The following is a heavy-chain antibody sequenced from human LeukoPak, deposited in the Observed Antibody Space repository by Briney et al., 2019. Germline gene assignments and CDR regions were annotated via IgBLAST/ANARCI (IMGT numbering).Heavy chain of an antibody. J-gene: IGHJ4*02. D-gene: IGHD1-26*01. CDR3: ARGAASGSYYTTFDY. CDR2: INSDGSST. CDR1: GFTFSSYR. Sequence: GGSLRLSCAASGFTFSSYRMHWVRQAPGKGLVWVSGINSDGSSTSYADSVKGRFTISRDNAKNTLYLQMNSLRAEDTAVYYCARGAASGSYYTTFDYWGQGTLVTVSS. V-gene: IGHV3-74*01.